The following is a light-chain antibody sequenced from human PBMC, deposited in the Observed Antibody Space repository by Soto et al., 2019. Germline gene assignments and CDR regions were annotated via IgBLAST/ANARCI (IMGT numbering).Light chain of an antibody. CDR3: SSYTSSSTLV. CDR1: SSDVGGYNY. CDR2: EVS. Sequence: QSALTQPASVSGSPGQSITISCTGTSSDVGGYNYVSWYQQHPGKAPKLMIYEVSNRPSGVSNRFSGSKSGNTASLPISGLQAADEADYYCSSYTSSSTLVFGGGTKLTVL. J-gene: IGLJ2*01. V-gene: IGLV2-14*01.